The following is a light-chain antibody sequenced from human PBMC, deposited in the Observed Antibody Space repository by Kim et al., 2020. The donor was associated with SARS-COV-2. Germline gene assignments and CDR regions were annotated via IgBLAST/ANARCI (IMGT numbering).Light chain of an antibody. CDR3: QQYNNWRT. Sequence: GSPGERSTLSCRASQSVSSNLAWYQQKAGQAPRLLIYGSSTRATGIPARFSGSGSGTEFTLTISSLQSEDFAVYYCQQYNNWRTFGQGTKVDIK. J-gene: IGKJ1*01. CDR1: QSVSSN. V-gene: IGKV3-15*01. CDR2: GSS.